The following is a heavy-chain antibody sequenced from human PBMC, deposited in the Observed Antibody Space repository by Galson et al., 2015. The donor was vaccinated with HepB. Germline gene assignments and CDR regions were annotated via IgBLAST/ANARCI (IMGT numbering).Heavy chain of an antibody. CDR3: ARDPRQWLVPGGLDY. J-gene: IGHJ4*02. CDR1: GFTFSSYW. CDR2: IKQDGSEK. V-gene: IGHV3-7*03. D-gene: IGHD6-19*01. Sequence: SLRLSCAASGFTFSSYWMSWVRQAPGKGLEWVANIKQDGSEKYYVDSVKGRFTISRDNAKNSLYLQMNSLRAEDTAVYYCARDPRQWLVPGGLDYWGQGTLVTVSS.